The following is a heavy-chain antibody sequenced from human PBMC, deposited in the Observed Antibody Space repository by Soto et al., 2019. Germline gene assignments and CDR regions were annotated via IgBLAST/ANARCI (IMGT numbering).Heavy chain of an antibody. CDR1: GYTFTSYG. CDR3: ARDYYYDSSGRGYYYYGMDV. Sequence: QVQLVQSGAEVKKPGASVKVSCKASGYTFTSYGISWVRQAPGQGLEWMGWISAYNGNTNYAQKLQCRVTMTTDTSTSTAYMELRSLRADDTAVYYCARDYYYDSSGRGYYYYGMDVWGQGTTVTVS. V-gene: IGHV1-18*01. CDR2: ISAYNGNT. J-gene: IGHJ6*02. D-gene: IGHD3-22*01.